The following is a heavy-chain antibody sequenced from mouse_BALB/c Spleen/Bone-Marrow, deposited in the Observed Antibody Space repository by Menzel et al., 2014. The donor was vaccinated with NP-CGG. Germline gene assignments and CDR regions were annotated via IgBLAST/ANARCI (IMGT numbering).Heavy chain of an antibody. V-gene: IGHV14-3*02. CDR2: IDPANGNT. CDR1: GFNIKDTY. J-gene: IGHJ3*01. CDR3: ARGELGQAWFAY. Sequence: VQLQQSGAELVKPGASVKLSCTASGFNIKDTYMHWVKQRPEQGLEWIGRIDPANGNTKYDPKFQGKATITADTSSNTAYLQLSSLTSEDTAFYYCARGELGQAWFAYWGQGTLVTVSA. D-gene: IGHD4-1*01.